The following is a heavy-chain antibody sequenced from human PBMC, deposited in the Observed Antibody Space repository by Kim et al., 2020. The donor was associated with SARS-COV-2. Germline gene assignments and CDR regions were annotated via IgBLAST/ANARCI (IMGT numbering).Heavy chain of an antibody. V-gene: IGHV3-30*12. Sequence: GGSLRLSCATSGFTFSSFGMHWVRQAPGKGLEWVAVISFDGSETYYADSVKGRFTISRDNSKNTLHLQMDSLRAEDTAVYYCARGREQQVGLGGFDPWG. CDR1: GFTFSSFG. J-gene: IGHJ5*02. D-gene: IGHD1-26*01. CDR3: ARGREQQVGLGGFDP. CDR2: ISFDGSET.